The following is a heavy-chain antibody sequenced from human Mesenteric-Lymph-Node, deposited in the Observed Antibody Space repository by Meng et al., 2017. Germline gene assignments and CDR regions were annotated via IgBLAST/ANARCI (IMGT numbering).Heavy chain of an antibody. Sequence: SVKVSCKASGGTFSSYTISWVRQAPGQGLEWMGRIIPILGIANYAQKFEGRVTITADKSTSTSYMALSSLRSEDTAVYYCAREAPNAADGGGDCSYFDYWGQGTLVTVSS. D-gene: IGHD2-21*02. CDR3: AREAPNAADGGGDCSYFDY. V-gene: IGHV1-69*02. J-gene: IGHJ4*02. CDR1: GGTFSSYT. CDR2: IIPILGIA.